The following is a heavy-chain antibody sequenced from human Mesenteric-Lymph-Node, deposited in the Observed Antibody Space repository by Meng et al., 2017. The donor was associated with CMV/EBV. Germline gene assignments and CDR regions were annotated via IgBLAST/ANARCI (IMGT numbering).Heavy chain of an antibody. CDR1: GGTFSSYT. CDR2: IIPILGIA. J-gene: IGHJ5*02. Sequence: QVQLVQSGAEVKKPGSSVKVSCKASGGTFSSYTISWVRQAPGQGLEWMGRIIPILGIANYAQKFQGRVTITADKSTSTAYMELSSLRSEDTAVYYCAGGIAAAGRRWFDPWGQGTLVTVSS. V-gene: IGHV1-69*02. CDR3: AGGIAAAGRRWFDP. D-gene: IGHD6-13*01.